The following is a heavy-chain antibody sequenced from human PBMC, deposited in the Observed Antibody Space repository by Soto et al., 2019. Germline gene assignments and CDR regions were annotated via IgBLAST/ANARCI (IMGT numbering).Heavy chain of an antibody. Sequence: ASVKVSCKASGGTFSSYAISWVRQAPGQGLEWMGGIIPIFGTANYAQKFQGRVTITADESTSTAYMELSSLRSEDTAVYYCARVSEVNIRYFDWLHSKGTLDYYYGMDVWGHGTMVTVFS. D-gene: IGHD3-9*01. V-gene: IGHV1-69*13. CDR3: ARVSEVNIRYFDWLHSKGTLDYYYGMDV. J-gene: IGHJ6*02. CDR2: IIPIFGTA. CDR1: GGTFSSYA.